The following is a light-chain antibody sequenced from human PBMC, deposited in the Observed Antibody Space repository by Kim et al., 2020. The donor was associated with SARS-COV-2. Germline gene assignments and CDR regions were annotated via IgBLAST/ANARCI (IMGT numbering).Light chain of an antibody. Sequence: SYELTQPPSVSVSPGQTASITCSGDKLGDKYACWYQQKPGQSPVLVIYQDSKRLSGLPERFSGSNSGNTATLTISGTQAMDEADYYCQAWDCSTDVVFGG. CDR3: QAWDCSTDVV. J-gene: IGLJ2*01. V-gene: IGLV3-1*01. CDR2: QDS. CDR1: KLGDKY.